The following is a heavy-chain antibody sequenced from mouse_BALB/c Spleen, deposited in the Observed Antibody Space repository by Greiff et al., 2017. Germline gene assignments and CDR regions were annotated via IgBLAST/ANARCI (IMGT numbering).Heavy chain of an antibody. J-gene: IGHJ1*01. CDR3: ARNVLYGYGRNWYFDV. CDR2: IWSGGST. CDR1: GFSLTSYG. D-gene: IGHD2-2*01. Sequence: QVQLQQSGPGLVAPSQSLSITCTVSGFSLTSYGVHWVRQSPGKGLEWLGVIWSGGSTDYNAAFISRLSISKDNSKSQVFFKMNSLQANDTAIYYCARNVLYGYGRNWYFDVWGAGTTVTVSS. V-gene: IGHV2-2*02.